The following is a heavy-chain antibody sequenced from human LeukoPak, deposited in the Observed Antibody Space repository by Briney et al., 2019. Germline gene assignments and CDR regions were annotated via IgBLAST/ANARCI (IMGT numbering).Heavy chain of an antibody. Sequence: GGSLRLSCAASGFTFSSYAMSWVRQAPGKGLEWVSAISGSGGSTYYADSVKGRFTISRDNSKNTLYLQMNSLRAEDTAVYYCAKDVDSSGWYGGVIDYWGHGTLVTVSS. CDR1: GFTFSSYA. D-gene: IGHD6-19*01. CDR3: AKDVDSSGWYGGVIDY. V-gene: IGHV3-23*01. CDR2: ISGSGGST. J-gene: IGHJ4*01.